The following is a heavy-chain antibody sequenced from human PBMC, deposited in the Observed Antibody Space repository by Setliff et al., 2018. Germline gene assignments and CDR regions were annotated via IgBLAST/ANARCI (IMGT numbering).Heavy chain of an antibody. CDR1: GFSFSDYY. CDR2: ISNSGGSRK. D-gene: IGHD2-15*01. Sequence: GGSLRLPCAASGFSFSDYYMGWIRQAPGKGLEWVSYISNSGGSRKYYADSVQGRFTISRDDAKNSLFLQMNSLTAEDTAVYYCVGSAVVARDYWGQGTLVTVSS. J-gene: IGHJ4*02. V-gene: IGHV3-11*01. CDR3: VGSAVVARDY.